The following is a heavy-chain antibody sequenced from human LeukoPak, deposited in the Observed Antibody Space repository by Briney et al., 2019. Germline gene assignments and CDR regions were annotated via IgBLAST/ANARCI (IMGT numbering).Heavy chain of an antibody. CDR3: AKAAGGYCSGGSCYSGNYYFDY. V-gene: IGHV3-30*02. CDR2: IRYDGSNK. D-gene: IGHD2-15*01. J-gene: IGHJ4*02. Sequence: PGGSVRLSCAASGFTFSSYVMHWVRQAPGKGLEWVAFIRYDGSNKYYADSVKGRITISRDNSKNTLYLQMNSLRAEDTAVYYCAKAAGGYCSGGSCYSGNYYFDYWGQGTLVTVSS. CDR1: GFTFSSYV.